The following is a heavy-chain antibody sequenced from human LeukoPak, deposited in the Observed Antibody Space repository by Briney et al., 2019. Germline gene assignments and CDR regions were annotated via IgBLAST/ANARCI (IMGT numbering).Heavy chain of an antibody. Sequence: ESLKISCKGSGYSFTSYWIGWVRQMPGKGLEWVGIIYPRYSDTRYLPSFQGQVTISADKAISTAYLQWSSLKASDTAMYYCAGQWGADDALDVWGQGTMVTVSS. CDR3: AGQWGADDALDV. J-gene: IGHJ3*01. CDR1: GYSFTSYW. D-gene: IGHD3-16*01. V-gene: IGHV5-51*01. CDR2: IYPRYSDT.